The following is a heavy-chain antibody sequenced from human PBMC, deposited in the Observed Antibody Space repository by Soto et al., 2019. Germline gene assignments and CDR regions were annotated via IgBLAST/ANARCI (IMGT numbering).Heavy chain of an antibody. CDR3: SRFIMVGGWFDPNYYHGMDV. Sequence: QVQLVQSGAEVKKPGASVTVSCKTSGYTFSNYGINWVRQAPGQGLEWMGWISGYNGNTNYAQTVQGRVTITTDTSTGTVYMERRSLKSDDTAIYYCSRFIMVGGWFDPNYYHGMDVWGQGTTVTVSS. CDR1: GYTFSNYG. V-gene: IGHV1-18*01. J-gene: IGHJ6*02. CDR2: ISGYNGNT. D-gene: IGHD6-19*01.